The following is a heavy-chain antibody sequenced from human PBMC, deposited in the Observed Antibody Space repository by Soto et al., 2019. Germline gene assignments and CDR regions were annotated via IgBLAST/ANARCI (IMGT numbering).Heavy chain of an antibody. CDR3: ARHVGWNDVLNYFDY. CDR1: GGSISSSSYY. J-gene: IGHJ4*02. V-gene: IGHV4-39*01. Sequence: QLQLRESGPGLVKPSETLSLTCTVSGGSISSSSYYWGWIRQPPGKGLEWIGSIYYSGSTYYNPSLKSRVTISVDTSKNQFSLKLSSVTAADTAVYYCARHVGWNDVLNYFDYWGQGTLVTVSS. D-gene: IGHD1-1*01. CDR2: IYYSGST.